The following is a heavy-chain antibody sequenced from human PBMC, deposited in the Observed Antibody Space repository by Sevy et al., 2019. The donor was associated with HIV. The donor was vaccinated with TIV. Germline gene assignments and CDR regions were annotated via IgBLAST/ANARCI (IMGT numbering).Heavy chain of an antibody. D-gene: IGHD3-22*01. Sequence: GGSLRLSCVASGFNLSPYWMTWVRQAPGKGLEWVANIKQIGNGKYYVDSVKGRLTGSRDNTKNSLYLQLYSLRVKDTAVYSKASNTYRYDSNSYDPDYWGQGTRVTVSS. CDR2: IKQIGNGK. V-gene: IGHV3-7*01. CDR3: ASNTYRYDSNSYDPDY. J-gene: IGHJ4*02. CDR1: GFNLSPYW.